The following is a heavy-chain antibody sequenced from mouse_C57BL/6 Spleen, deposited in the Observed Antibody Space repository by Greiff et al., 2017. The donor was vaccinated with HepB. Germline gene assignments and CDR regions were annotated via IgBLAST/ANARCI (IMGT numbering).Heavy chain of an antibody. CDR1: GYTFTDYE. CDR3: TRHDYDREYYFDY. CDR2: IDPETGGT. V-gene: IGHV1-15*01. Sequence: SGAELVRPGASVTLSCKASGYTFTDYEMHWVKQTPVHGLEWIGAIDPETGGTAYNQKFKGKAILTADKSSSTAYMELRSLTSEDSAVYYCTRHDYDREYYFDYWGQGTTLTVSS. J-gene: IGHJ2*01. D-gene: IGHD2-4*01.